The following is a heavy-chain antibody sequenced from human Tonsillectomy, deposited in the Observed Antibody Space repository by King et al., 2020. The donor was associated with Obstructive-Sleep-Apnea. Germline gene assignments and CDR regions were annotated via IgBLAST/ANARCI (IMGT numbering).Heavy chain of an antibody. CDR3: AGDNGVVTATLGIYDY. J-gene: IGHJ4*02. CDR2: IYYSGST. Sequence: LQLQESGPGLVKPSETLSLTCTVSGGSISSSSYYWGWIRQPPGKGLEWIGSIYYSGSTYYNPSLKSRVTISVDTYKNQFSLKLSSVTAADTAVYYCAGDNGVVTATLGIYDYWGQGTLVTVSS. CDR1: GGSISSSSYY. D-gene: IGHD2-21*02. V-gene: IGHV4-39*07.